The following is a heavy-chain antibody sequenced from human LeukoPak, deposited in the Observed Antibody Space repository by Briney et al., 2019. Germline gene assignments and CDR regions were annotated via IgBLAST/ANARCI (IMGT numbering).Heavy chain of an antibody. CDR1: GFTFSDHS. CDR2: ISGSSSTI. V-gene: IGHV3-11*04. D-gene: IGHD6-13*01. Sequence: GGSLRLSCVASGFTFSDHSMMWVRQAPGKGLEWVSYISGSSSTINYADSVKGRFTISRDNAKNSLYLQMKSLRAEDTAVYYCARDLGGSSWSLRAFDIWGQGTVVTVSS. J-gene: IGHJ3*02. CDR3: ARDLGGSSWSLRAFDI.